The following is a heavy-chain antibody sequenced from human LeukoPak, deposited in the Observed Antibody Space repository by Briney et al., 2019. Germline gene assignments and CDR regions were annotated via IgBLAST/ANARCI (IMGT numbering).Heavy chain of an antibody. J-gene: IGHJ6*02. CDR2: IYYSGST. Sequence: PSETLSLTCSVSGGSISSYYWSWIRQPPGKGLEWIGYIYYSGSTNYNPSLKSRVTISVDTSKNQFSLRLSSVTAADTAVYYCARDNWNYGSSMDVWGQGTTVTVSS. CDR3: ARDNWNYGSSMDV. CDR1: GGSISSYY. V-gene: IGHV4-59*01. D-gene: IGHD1-7*01.